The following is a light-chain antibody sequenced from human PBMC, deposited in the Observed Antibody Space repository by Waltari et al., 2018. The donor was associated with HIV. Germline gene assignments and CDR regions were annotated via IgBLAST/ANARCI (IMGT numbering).Light chain of an antibody. CDR1: KSFSASY. V-gene: IGKV3-20*01. CDR2: GAS. Sequence: EIVLTQSPGTLSLSPGERATLSCRASKSFSASYLAWYQQKPGQAPRLLIYGASSRATGIPDRFSGSGSGTDFTLTISRLEPEDFAVYYCQQYGTSSFTFGPGTKVHIK. CDR3: QQYGTSSFT. J-gene: IGKJ3*01.